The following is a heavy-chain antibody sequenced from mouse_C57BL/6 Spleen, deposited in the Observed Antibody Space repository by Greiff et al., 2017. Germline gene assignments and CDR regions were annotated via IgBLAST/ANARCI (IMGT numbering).Heavy chain of an antibody. CDR1: GFSFNTYA. J-gene: IGHJ4*01. CDR2: IRSKSNNYAT. V-gene: IGHV10-1*01. Sequence: GGGLVQPKGSLKLSCAASGFSFNTYAMNWVRQAPGKGLEWVARIRSKSNNYATYYADSGKDRSTISRDDSESMLSLQMNDMKTENTAMYYGVRHPPYYYGSDAMDYWGQGTSVTVSS. CDR3: VRHPPYYYGSDAMDY. D-gene: IGHD1-1*01.